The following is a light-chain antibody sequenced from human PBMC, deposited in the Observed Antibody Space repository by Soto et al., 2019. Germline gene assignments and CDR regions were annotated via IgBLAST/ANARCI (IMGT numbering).Light chain of an antibody. Sequence: EIVLTQSPGTLSLSPGERATLSCRASQSVSSSYLAWYQQKPGQAPSLLIYGASSRATGIPDRFSGSGSGTDFTLTISRLEPEEFAVYYCQQYGSSPPYTFGQGTKLEIK. V-gene: IGKV3-20*01. CDR1: QSVSSSY. CDR3: QQYGSSPPYT. J-gene: IGKJ2*01. CDR2: GAS.